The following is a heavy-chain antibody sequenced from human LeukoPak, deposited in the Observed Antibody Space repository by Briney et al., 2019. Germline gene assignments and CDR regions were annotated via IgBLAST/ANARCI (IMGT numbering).Heavy chain of an antibody. CDR3: SRGRLFGDY. V-gene: IGHV3-21*01. J-gene: IGHJ4*02. CDR2: ISSSSSYI. Sequence: KPGGSLRLSCAASGFTFSSYSMNWVRQAPGKGLEWVSFISSSSSYIYYADSVKGRFTISRDNAKNSLYLQMNSLRAEDTAVYYCSRGRLFGDYWGQGALVTVSS. D-gene: IGHD2-21*02. CDR1: GFTFSSYS.